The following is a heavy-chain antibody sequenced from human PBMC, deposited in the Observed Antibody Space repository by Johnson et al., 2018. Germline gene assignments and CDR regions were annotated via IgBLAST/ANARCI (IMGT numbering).Heavy chain of an antibody. D-gene: IGHD6-19*01. CDR2: ITTSGSAI. CDR1: GFTFSDYY. V-gene: IGHV3-11*01. CDR3: TIETRRWLISGWGSDGMDV. J-gene: IGHJ6*02. Sequence: QVQLVQSGGGLVKPGGSXRLYCAASGFTFSDYYMNWIRQAPGKGLEWISYITTSGSAIYYAGSVKGRFTISRDNAKNSLYLQMNRLRADDTAVYFCTIETRRWLISGWGSDGMDVWGQGTTVTVSS.